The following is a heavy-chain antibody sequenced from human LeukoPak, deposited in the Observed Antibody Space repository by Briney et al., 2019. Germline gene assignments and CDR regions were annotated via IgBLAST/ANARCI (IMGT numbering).Heavy chain of an antibody. V-gene: IGHV3-48*02. CDR1: GFTFSTYT. CDR3: ARLTYGY. J-gene: IGHJ4*02. Sequence: GGSLRLSCAASGFTFSTYTMDWVRQAPGKGLEWISYISSSSSTIYYADSVKGRFTISRNNAKNSLYLQMNSLRDEDTAVYYCARLTYGYWGQGTLVTVSS. CDR2: ISSSSSTI. D-gene: IGHD4-17*01.